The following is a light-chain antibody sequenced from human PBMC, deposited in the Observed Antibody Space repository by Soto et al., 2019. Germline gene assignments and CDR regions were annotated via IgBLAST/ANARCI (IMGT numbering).Light chain of an antibody. J-gene: IGLJ7*01. CDR3: QSFDSRNVV. Sequence: NFMLTQPHSVSESPGMTVNISCTRSSASIDSHYVPWYHQRPGSAATLVIYENNPRPSGVPDRFSGSIDSSSNSASLTISGLKTEEEADYYCQSFDSRNVVFGGGTQLTVL. CDR2: ENN. V-gene: IGLV6-57*03. CDR1: SASIDSHY.